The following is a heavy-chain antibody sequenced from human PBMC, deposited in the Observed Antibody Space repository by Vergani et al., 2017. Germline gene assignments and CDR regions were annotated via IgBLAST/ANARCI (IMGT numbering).Heavy chain of an antibody. V-gene: IGHV4-59*01. Sequence: QVQLQESGPGLVKPSETLSLTCTVSGVSISSYYWSWIRQPPGKGLEWIGYIYYSGSTNYNPSLKSRVTIPVDTSKNQFSLKLSSVTAADTAVYYCARAASYEGNYFDYWGQGTLVTVSS. D-gene: IGHD1-26*01. CDR1: GVSISSYY. CDR3: ARAASYEGNYFDY. J-gene: IGHJ4*02. CDR2: IYYSGST.